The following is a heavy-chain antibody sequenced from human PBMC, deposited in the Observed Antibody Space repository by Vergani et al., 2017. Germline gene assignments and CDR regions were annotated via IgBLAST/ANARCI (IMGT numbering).Heavy chain of an antibody. CDR3: TKGSVYYHDSAGHGYDPYTGFDL. V-gene: IGHV3-9*01. CDR2: ISWNRGKI. D-gene: IGHD5-12*01. CDR1: GFVFDEYA. Sequence: EVQLVTSGGGLVQPGGSLRLSCAASGFVFDEYALHWVRQSPGKGLEWVPGISWNRGKIAYADSVKGRFTISRDTAKKSLYLEMNSLRFEDTAVYFCTKGSVYYHDSAGHGYDPYTGFDLWGQGTLVTVSS. J-gene: IGHJ3*01.